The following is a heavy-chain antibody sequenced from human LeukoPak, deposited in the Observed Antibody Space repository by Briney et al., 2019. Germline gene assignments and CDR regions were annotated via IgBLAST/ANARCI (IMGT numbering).Heavy chain of an antibody. CDR2: IYYSGST. CDR1: GGSIDYYY. V-gene: IGHV4-59*01. J-gene: IGHJ6*02. CDR3: ARVGGTNYYYYGMDV. Sequence: SETLSLTCTVSGGSIDYYYWSWIRQPPGKGLEWIGYIYYSGSTNYNPSLKSRVTISVDTSKNQFSLKPSSVTAADTAVYYCARVGGTNYYYYGMDVWGQGTTVTVSS. D-gene: IGHD1-1*01.